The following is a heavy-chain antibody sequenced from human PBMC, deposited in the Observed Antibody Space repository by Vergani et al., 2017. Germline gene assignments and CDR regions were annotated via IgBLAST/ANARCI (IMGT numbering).Heavy chain of an antibody. D-gene: IGHD3-3*01. J-gene: IGHJ5*02. Sequence: QVHLVQSAAEVTKPGSSVKVSCKASGVSYNDYTINWVRQAPGQGLEWVGRVIPLLGIANSAQKFHDRVTITSDRSSTTVYLELTTLTSEDTAVYYCAKDAYGVGSERLNRLDPWGQGTLITVSS. CDR3: AKDAYGVGSERLNRLDP. CDR1: GVSYNDYT. CDR2: VIPLLGIA. V-gene: IGHV1-69*08.